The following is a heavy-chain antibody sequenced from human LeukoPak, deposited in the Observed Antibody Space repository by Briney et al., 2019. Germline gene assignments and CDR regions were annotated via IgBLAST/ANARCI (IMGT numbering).Heavy chain of an antibody. V-gene: IGHV4-30-2*01. CDR3: ARSKYGDPNLPFDY. Sequence: SETLSLTCAVSGGSISSSGYSWSWIRQPPGKGLQWIGYIYHSGSTYYNPSLKSRVTISVDRSKNQFSLKLSSVTAADTAVYYCARSKYGDPNLPFDYWGQGTLVTVSS. J-gene: IGHJ4*02. CDR1: GGSISSSGYS. D-gene: IGHD4-17*01. CDR2: IYHSGST.